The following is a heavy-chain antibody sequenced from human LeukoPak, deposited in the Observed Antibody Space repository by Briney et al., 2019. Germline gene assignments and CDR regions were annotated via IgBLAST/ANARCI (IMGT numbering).Heavy chain of an antibody. V-gene: IGHV4-38-2*01. Sequence: SETLPLTCAVSGYSISSGYYWGWIRQPPGKGLEWIGSIYHSGSTYYNPSLKSRVTISVDTSKNQFSLKLSSVTAADTAVYYCARVIGYCSSTSCYWFDPWGQGTLVTVSS. CDR1: GYSISSGYY. J-gene: IGHJ5*02. CDR3: ARVIGYCSSTSCYWFDP. CDR2: IYHSGST. D-gene: IGHD2-2*01.